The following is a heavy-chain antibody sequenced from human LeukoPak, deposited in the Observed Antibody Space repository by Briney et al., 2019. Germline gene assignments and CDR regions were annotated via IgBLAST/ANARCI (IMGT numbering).Heavy chain of an antibody. V-gene: IGHV1-2*02. CDR1: GYTFTGYY. Sequence: ASVKVSCKASGYTFTGYYMHWVRQAPGQGLEWMGWINPNSGGTNYAQKFQGRVTMTRDTSISTAYMELSRLRSDDTAVYYCARDSGAGDYVYYYYYYGMDVWGQGTTVTVSS. D-gene: IGHD4-17*01. CDR2: INPNSGGT. J-gene: IGHJ6*02. CDR3: ARDSGAGDYVYYYYYYGMDV.